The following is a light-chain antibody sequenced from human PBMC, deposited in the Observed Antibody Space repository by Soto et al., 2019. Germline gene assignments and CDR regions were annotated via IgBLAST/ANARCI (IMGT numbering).Light chain of an antibody. Sequence: QTVVTQSPSASASLGASVKLTCTLSSGHSSYAIAWHQQQPEKGPRYLMKLNSDGSHSKGDGIPDRFSGSSSGAERYLTISSLQSEDEADYYCQTWGTGIGSVVFGGGTKVTVL. J-gene: IGLJ2*01. V-gene: IGLV4-69*01. CDR2: LNSDGSH. CDR3: QTWGTGIGSVV. CDR1: SGHSSYA.